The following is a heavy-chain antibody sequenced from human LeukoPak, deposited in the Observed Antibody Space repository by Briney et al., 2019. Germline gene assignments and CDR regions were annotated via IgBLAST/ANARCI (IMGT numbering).Heavy chain of an antibody. CDR2: ISSSSSYI. CDR1: GFTFSSYS. Sequence: AGGSLRLSCAASGFTFSSYSMNWVRQAPGKGLEWVSSISSSSSYIYYADSVKGRFTISRDNAKNSLYLQMNSLRAEDTAVYYCARGLGYCSGGSCYIDYGGQGTLVTVSS. V-gene: IGHV3-21*01. J-gene: IGHJ4*02. D-gene: IGHD2-15*01. CDR3: ARGLGYCSGGSCYIDY.